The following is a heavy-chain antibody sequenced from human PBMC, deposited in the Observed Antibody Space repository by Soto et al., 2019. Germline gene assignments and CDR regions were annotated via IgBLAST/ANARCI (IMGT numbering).Heavy chain of an antibody. Sequence: QVQLQESGPGLVKPSQTLSLTCTVSGGSISSGGYYWSWIRQHPGKGLEWIGYIYYSGSTYYNPSLQLRFTIPVAPSKTHFPLKRRSVPAAAPAVYSWARGTPSYYYMDVWGKGTPVPFS. J-gene: IGHJ6*03. CDR2: IYYSGST. D-gene: IGHD2-2*01. CDR1: GGSISSGGYY. V-gene: IGHV4-31*03. CDR3: ARGTPSYYYMDV.